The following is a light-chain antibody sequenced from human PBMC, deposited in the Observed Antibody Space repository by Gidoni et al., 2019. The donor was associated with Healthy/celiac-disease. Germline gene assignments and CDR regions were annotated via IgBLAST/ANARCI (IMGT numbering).Light chain of an antibody. Sequence: QAGLTQPPSVSKGLRQTATLTCTGNSNNVGNQGAAWLQQHQGHPPKLLSYRNNHRPSGISARLSASRSGNTASLTITGLQPEDEADYYCSAWDSSLSAQVVFGGGTKLTVL. CDR2: RNN. J-gene: IGLJ2*01. CDR1: SNNVGNQG. V-gene: IGLV10-54*01. CDR3: SAWDSSLSAQVV.